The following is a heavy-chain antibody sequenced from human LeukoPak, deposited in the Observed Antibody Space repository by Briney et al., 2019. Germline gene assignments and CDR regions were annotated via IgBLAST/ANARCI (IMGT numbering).Heavy chain of an antibody. CDR3: TRVVAGRAGLMDV. J-gene: IGHJ6*02. CDR1: GFTFSSYA. V-gene: IGHV3-23*01. D-gene: IGHD5-12*01. CDR2: ISYSGGST. Sequence: GGSLRLSCAASGFTFSSYAMIWVRQAPGKGLEWVSAISYSGGSTYYPDSVKGRFTVSRDNSKNTLYLQMNSLRADDTSRYYCTRVVAGRAGLMDVWGRGTTVTVSS.